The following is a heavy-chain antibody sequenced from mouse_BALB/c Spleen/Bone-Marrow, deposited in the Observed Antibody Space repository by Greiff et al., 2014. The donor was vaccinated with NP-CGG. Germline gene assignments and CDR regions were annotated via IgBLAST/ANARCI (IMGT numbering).Heavy chain of an antibody. V-gene: IGHV14-3*02. Sequence: EVQLVESGAELVKPGASVKLSCTASGFNIKDTYMHWVKQRPEQGLEWIGRIDPANGNTKYDPKLQGKATITADTSSNTAYLQLSSLTSEDTAVYYCAVYYYGSSLFAYWGQGTLVTVSA. CDR2: IDPANGNT. CDR1: GFNIKDTY. D-gene: IGHD1-1*01. J-gene: IGHJ3*01. CDR3: AVYYYGSSLFAY.